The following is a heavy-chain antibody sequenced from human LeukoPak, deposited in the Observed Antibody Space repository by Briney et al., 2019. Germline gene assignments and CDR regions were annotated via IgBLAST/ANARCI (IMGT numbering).Heavy chain of an antibody. J-gene: IGHJ4*02. Sequence: GGSLRLSCAASGFTFSNYGLNWVRQAPGKGLEWVSFISSSSSSYIYYADSVKGRFTISRDNAKNSLYLQMNSLRAEDTAVYYCARGVYYYDSSGYHYNDYWGQGTLVTVSS. CDR3: ARGVYYYDSSGYHYNDY. CDR2: ISSSSSSYI. CDR1: GFTFSNYG. D-gene: IGHD3-22*01. V-gene: IGHV3-21*01.